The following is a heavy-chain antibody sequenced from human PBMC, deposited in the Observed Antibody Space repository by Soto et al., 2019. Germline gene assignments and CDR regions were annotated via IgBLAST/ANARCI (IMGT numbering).Heavy chain of an antibody. CDR1: GGTFSSYA. J-gene: IGHJ6*02. V-gene: IGHV1-69*13. CDR3: ARGGIYGDRDYYYYGMDV. CDR2: IIPIFGTA. D-gene: IGHD4-17*01. Sequence: ASVKVSCKASGGTFSSYAISWVRQAPGQGLEWMGGIIPIFGTANYAQKFQGRVTITADESTSTAYMELSSLRSEDTAVYYCARGGIYGDRDYYYYGMDVWGQGTTVPVSS.